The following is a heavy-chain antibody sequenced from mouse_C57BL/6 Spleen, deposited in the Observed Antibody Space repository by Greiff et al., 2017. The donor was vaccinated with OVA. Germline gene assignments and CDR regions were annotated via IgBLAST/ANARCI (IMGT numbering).Heavy chain of an antibody. J-gene: IGHJ1*03. CDR1: GYTFTSYW. V-gene: IGHV1-52*01. CDR2: IDPSDSET. D-gene: IGHD1-1*01. Sequence: QVQLQQPGAELVRPGSSVKLSCKASGYTFTSYWMHWVKQRPIQGLEWIGNIDPSDSETHYNQKFKDKATLTVDKSSSTAYMQLSSLTSEDSAVYYCARGYYGSSYWYFDVWGTGTTGTVSS. CDR3: ARGYYGSSYWYFDV.